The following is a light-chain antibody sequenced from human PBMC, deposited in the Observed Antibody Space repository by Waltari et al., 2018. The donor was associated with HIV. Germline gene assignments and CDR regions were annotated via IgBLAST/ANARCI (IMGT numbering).Light chain of an antibody. V-gene: IGLV3-19*01. CDR1: SVRSYY. CDR2: GEN. J-gene: IGLJ3*02. Sequence: SSELAQDPAVSVALGQTVRITCHGDSVRSYYASWYQQKPGQAPVLVVYGENNRPSGIPYRFSGSSSGKTASLTIAGAQAEDEADYYCNSRDSSGHWFFGGGTKVTVL. CDR3: NSRDSSGHWF.